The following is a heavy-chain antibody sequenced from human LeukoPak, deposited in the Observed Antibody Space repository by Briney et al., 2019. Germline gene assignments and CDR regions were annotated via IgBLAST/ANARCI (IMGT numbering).Heavy chain of an antibody. CDR3: ARRRLGYYFDY. D-gene: IGHD5-24*01. CDR1: GGSFSGYY. V-gene: IGHV4-34*01. J-gene: IGHJ4*02. CDR2: INPRGST. Sequence: SETLSLTXGVYGGSFSGYYWSWIRQPPGKGLEWIGEINPRGSTNYNPSLKSRVTLSADTSKNQFSLTLNSVTAADTAVYYCARRRLGYYFDYWGQGTLVTVSS.